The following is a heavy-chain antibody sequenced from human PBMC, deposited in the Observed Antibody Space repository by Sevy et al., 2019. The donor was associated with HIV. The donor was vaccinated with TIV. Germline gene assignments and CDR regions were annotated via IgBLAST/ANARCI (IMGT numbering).Heavy chain of an antibody. D-gene: IGHD3-3*01. CDR1: GFTFSKYW. CDR2: INGDGNSP. V-gene: IGHV3-74*01. J-gene: IGHJ6*02. Sequence: GGSLILSCEVSGFTFSKYWMHWVRQAPGKGLVWVSRINGDGNSPIYADSVQGRFTISRDNAKNTLFLQMNSLRAEDTGIYYCAREGVDFWSGPVDYYYGMDVWGQGTTVTVSS. CDR3: AREGVDFWSGPVDYYYGMDV.